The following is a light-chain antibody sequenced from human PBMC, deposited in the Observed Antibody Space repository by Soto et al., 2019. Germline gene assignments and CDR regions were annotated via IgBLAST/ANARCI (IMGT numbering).Light chain of an antibody. J-gene: IGKJ1*01. Sequence: EIVMTQSPATLSVSPGERATLSCRASQSVSSNLAWYQQKPGQAPRLLMYGASTRATGIPDRFSGSGSVTEFPLTISSLHSEDFAVYYCQQHNNWPPWTFGQGTKVEIK. CDR2: GAS. CDR3: QQHNNWPPWT. V-gene: IGKV3-15*01. CDR1: QSVSSN.